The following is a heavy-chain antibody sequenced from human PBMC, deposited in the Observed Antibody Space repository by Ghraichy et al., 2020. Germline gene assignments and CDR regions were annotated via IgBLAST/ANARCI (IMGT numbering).Heavy chain of an antibody. CDR1: GFTFSDYY. CDR3: ARNGGPCSGGSCYSYYYYSMDV. J-gene: IGHJ6*02. D-gene: IGHD2-15*01. CDR2: ISSSGSTI. Sequence: LSLTCAASGFTFSDYYMSWIRQAPGKGLEWVSYISSSGSTISYADSVKGRFTISRDNAKNSLYLQMNSLRAEDTAIYYCARNGGPCSGGSCYSYYYYSMDVWGQGTTVTVSS. V-gene: IGHV3-11*04.